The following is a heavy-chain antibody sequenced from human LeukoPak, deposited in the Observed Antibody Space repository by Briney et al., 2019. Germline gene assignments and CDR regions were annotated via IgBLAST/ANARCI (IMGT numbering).Heavy chain of an antibody. V-gene: IGHV4-59*12. CDR1: GGSISSYY. Sequence: SQTLSLTCTVSGGSISSYYWSWIRQPPGKGLEWIGYIYYSGSTYYNPSLKSRVTISVDTSKNQFSLKLSSVTAADTAVYYCARDYGDQIDYWGQGTLVTVSS. J-gene: IGHJ4*02. D-gene: IGHD4-17*01. CDR2: IYYSGST. CDR3: ARDYGDQIDY.